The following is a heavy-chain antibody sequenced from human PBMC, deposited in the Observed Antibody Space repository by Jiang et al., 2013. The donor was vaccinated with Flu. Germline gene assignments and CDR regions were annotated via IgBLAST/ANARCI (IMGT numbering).Heavy chain of an antibody. J-gene: IGHJ4*02. V-gene: IGHV1-69*01. CDR3: AAGWVDTAMVTGLSADY. CDR1: GGTFSSYA. CDR2: IIPIFGTA. D-gene: IGHD5-18*01. Sequence: VQLVESGAEVKKPGSSVKVSCKASGGTFSSYAISWVRQAPGQGLEWMGGIIPIFGTANYAQKFQGRVTITADESTSTAYMELSSLRSEDTAVYYCAAGWVDTAMVTGLSADYWGQGTLVTVSS.